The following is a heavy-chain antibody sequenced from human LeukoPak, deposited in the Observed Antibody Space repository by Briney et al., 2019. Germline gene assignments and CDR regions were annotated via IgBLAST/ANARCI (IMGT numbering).Heavy chain of an antibody. CDR2: IYTSGST. J-gene: IGHJ3*02. Sequence: PSETLSLTCTVSGGSISSGSYYWSWIRQPAGKGLEWTGRIYTSGSTNYNPSLKSRVTISVDTSKNQSSLKLSSVTAADTAVYYCARVKPGITIFGVYNAFDIWGQGTMVTVSS. CDR1: GGSISSGSYY. CDR3: ARVKPGITIFGVYNAFDI. V-gene: IGHV4-61*02. D-gene: IGHD3-3*01.